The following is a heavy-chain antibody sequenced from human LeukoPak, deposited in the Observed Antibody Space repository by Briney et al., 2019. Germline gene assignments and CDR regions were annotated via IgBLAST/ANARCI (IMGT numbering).Heavy chain of an antibody. CDR2: IHYSGST. D-gene: IGHD3/OR15-3a*01. V-gene: IGHV4-39*07. Sequence: SETLSLTCTVSGGSISSSSYYWAWIRQPPGKGLEWIGSIHYSGSTYYNPSLQSRVTISIDTSKNQFSLKLRFVTAADTAVYYCARASLILKGPQKLYYFDYWGQGTLVSVSS. CDR3: ARASLILKGPQKLYYFDY. CDR1: GGSISSSSYY. J-gene: IGHJ4*02.